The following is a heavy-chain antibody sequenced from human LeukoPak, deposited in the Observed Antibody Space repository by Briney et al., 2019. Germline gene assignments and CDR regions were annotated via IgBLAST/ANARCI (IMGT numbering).Heavy chain of an antibody. Sequence: ASVKISCKVSGYTFTDYYMHWVQQAPGKGLECMGLVDPEDGETIYEEKFQGRVTITEDPSTDTAYMELSSLRSEDPAVYYCATGDSRSCLYWGQGTLVTVSS. CDR1: GYTFTDYY. CDR3: ATGDSRSCLY. D-gene: IGHD6-13*01. CDR2: VDPEDGET. J-gene: IGHJ4*02. V-gene: IGHV1-69-2*01.